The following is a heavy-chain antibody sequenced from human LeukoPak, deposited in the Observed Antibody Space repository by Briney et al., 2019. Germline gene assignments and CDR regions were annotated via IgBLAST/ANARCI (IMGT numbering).Heavy chain of an antibody. CDR2: IKQDGSEK. D-gene: IGHD6-19*01. J-gene: IGHJ4*02. CDR3: ARDRAVAGT. CDR1: GFTFSSYW. V-gene: IGHV3-7*01. Sequence: GGSLSLSCAASGFTFSSYWMSWVRQAPGKGLEWVANIKQDGSEKYYMDSVKGRSTISTDNANNSLYLQMNSLKRTDTAVYYCARDRAVAGTWGQGTLVTVSS.